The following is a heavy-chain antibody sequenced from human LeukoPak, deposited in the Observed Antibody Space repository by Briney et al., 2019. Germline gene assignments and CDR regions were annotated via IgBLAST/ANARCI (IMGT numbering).Heavy chain of an antibody. CDR2: ISGSGGST. D-gene: IGHD3-22*01. Sequence: GGSLRLSRVVSGITLSNYGMSWVRQAPGKGLEWVAGISGSGGSTNYADSVKGRFTISRDNPKNTLYLQMNSLRAEDTAVYFCAKRGVVIRVILVGFHKEAYYFDSWGQGALVTVSS. J-gene: IGHJ4*02. CDR3: AKRGVVIRVILVGFHKEAYYFDS. CDR1: GITLSNYG. V-gene: IGHV3-23*01.